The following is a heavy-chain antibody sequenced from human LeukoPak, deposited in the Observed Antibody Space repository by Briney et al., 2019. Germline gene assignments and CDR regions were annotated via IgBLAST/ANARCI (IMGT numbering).Heavy chain of an antibody. CDR3: ARETNGAIQIDY. J-gene: IGHJ4*02. Sequence: GRSLRLSCAASGFTFDDYAMHWVRQAPGKGLEWVSGISWNSGSIAYADSVKGRFTISRDNAKNSLYLQMNSLRAEDTAVYYCARETNGAIQIDYWGQGTLVTVSS. CDR1: GFTFDDYA. D-gene: IGHD2-8*01. V-gene: IGHV3-9*01. CDR2: ISWNSGSI.